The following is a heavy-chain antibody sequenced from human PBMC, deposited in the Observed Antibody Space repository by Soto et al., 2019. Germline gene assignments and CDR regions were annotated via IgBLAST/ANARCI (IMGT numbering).Heavy chain of an antibody. CDR1: GFTFSTFD. V-gene: IGHV3-23*01. CDR3: VKGAWLDY. J-gene: IGHJ4*02. D-gene: IGHD3-16*01. Sequence: GGSLRLSCAASGFTFSTFDMSWVRQAPGKGLEWVSVIRRNDGSTDYADCVKGRFTISRDNSKNTLYLQMNSLRVEDTAVYFCVKGAWLDYWGQGNMVTVSS. CDR2: IRRNDGST.